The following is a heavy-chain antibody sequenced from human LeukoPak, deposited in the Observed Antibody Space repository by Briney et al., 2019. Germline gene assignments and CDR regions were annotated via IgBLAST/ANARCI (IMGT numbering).Heavy chain of an antibody. D-gene: IGHD3-10*02. CDR3: ARDLHVRGIVTNTNWFDP. V-gene: IGHV3-21*01. CDR1: GFAFSSYS. J-gene: IGHJ5*02. CDR2: ISSSSGSK. Sequence: GGSLRLSCAASGFAFSSYSMNWVRQAPGKGLEWVSSISSSSGSKYYSDSLKGRFTISRDNAKDLLYLQMNSLRAEDTAVYYCARDLHVRGIVTNTNWFDPWGQGTLVTVSS.